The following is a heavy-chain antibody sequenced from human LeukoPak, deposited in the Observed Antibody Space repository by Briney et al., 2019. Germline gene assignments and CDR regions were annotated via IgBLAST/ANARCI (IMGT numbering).Heavy chain of an antibody. D-gene: IGHD1-7*01. J-gene: IGHJ6*03. CDR2: TYTSGST. Sequence: SETLSLTCTVSGGSISSYYWSWIRQPPGKGLEWIGYTYTSGSTNYNPSLKSRVTISVDTSKNQFSLKLSSVTAADTAVYHCARLAGTTSGYYYYMDVWGKGTTVTVSS. CDR1: GGSISSYY. CDR3: ARLAGTTSGYYYYMDV. V-gene: IGHV4-4*09.